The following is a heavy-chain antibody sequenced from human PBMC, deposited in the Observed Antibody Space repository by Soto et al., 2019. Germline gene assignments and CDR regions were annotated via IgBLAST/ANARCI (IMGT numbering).Heavy chain of an antibody. D-gene: IGHD4-4*01. CDR1: GGSISSGDYY. CDR2: ISYSGGT. CDR3: ARTPPYSSYLDS. J-gene: IGHJ4*02. Sequence: SETLSLTCTVSGGSISSGDYYWSWIRQHPGKGLEWIGYISYSGGTYSNPSLKSRVTLSVDTSNNHFSLKLTSVTAADTAVYYCARTPPYSSYLDSWGQGVLVTVSS. V-gene: IGHV4-31*03.